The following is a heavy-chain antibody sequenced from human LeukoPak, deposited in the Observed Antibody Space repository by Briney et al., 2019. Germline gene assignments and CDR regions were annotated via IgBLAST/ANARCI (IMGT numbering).Heavy chain of an antibody. CDR3: ARQVMVRGVIGPYYMDV. D-gene: IGHD3-10*01. J-gene: IGHJ6*03. CDR2: IYYSGST. CDR1: GGSISSSSYY. V-gene: IGHV4-39*01. Sequence: SETLSLTCTVSGGSISSSSYYWGWIRQPPGKGLERIGSIYYSGSTYYNPSLKSRVTISVDTSKNQFSLKLSSVTAADTAVYYCARQVMVRGVIGPYYMDVWGKGTTVTVSS.